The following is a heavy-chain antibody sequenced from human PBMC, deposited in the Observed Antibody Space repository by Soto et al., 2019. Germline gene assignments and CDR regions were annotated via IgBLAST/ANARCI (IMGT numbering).Heavy chain of an antibody. CDR2: ISSSSSTI. V-gene: IGHV3-48*02. CDR1: GFTFSSYS. CDR3: ARESAALNWFDP. J-gene: IGHJ5*02. D-gene: IGHD2-2*01. Sequence: ESGGGLVQPGGSLRLSCAASGFTFSSYSMNWVRQAPGKGLEWVSYISSSSSTIYYADSVKGRFTISRDNAKNSLYLQMNSLRDEHTAVYYCARESAALNWFDPWGQGTLVTVSS.